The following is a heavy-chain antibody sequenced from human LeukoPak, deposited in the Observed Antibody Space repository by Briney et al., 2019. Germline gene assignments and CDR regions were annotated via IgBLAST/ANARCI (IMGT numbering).Heavy chain of an antibody. D-gene: IGHD6-13*01. CDR1: GFTFSGSA. CDR3: IRQVAAAGTGGAYYYYYMDV. CDR2: IRTKANNYAT. V-gene: IGHV3-73*01. J-gene: IGHJ6*03. Sequence: GGSLRLSCAASGFTFSGSAIHWVRQAYGKGLEWVGRIRTKANNYATAYAASVKGRFTISRDDSKNTAYLQMNSLKTEDTAVYYCIRQVAAAGTGGAYYYYYMDVWGKGTTVTVSS.